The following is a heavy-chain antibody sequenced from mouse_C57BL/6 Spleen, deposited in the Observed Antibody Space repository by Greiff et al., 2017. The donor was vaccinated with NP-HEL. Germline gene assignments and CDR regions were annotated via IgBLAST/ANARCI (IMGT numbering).Heavy chain of an antibody. CDR3: ARAIWISAYAMDY. V-gene: IGHV1-19*01. CDR2: INPYNGGT. Sequence: EVQLQQSGPVLVKPGASVKMSCKASGYTFTDYYMNWVKQSHGKSLEWIGVINPYNGGTSYNQKFKGKATLTVDKSSSTAYMELNSLTSEDSAVYYCARAIWISAYAMDYWGQGTSVTVSS. J-gene: IGHJ4*01. CDR1: GYTFTDYY.